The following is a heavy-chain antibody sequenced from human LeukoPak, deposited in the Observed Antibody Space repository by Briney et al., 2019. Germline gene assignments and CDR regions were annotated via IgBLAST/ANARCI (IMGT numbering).Heavy chain of an antibody. D-gene: IGHD5-18*01. V-gene: IGHV3-7*01. CDR1: GFTFTTNW. J-gene: IGHJ3*02. Sequence: PGGSLRLSCAASGFTFTTNWMTWVRQAPGKGLEWVATINQDGSEKYYVDSVKGRFTISRDNAKNSLFLQMNSLRAEDTAVYYCAKGMRTADAFDMWGQGTMVTVSS. CDR2: INQDGSEK. CDR3: AKGMRTADAFDM.